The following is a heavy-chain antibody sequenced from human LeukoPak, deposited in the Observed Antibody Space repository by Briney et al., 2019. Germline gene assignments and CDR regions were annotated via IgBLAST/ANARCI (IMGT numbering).Heavy chain of an antibody. CDR3: AGEPGYCSSTSCYEIDY. Sequence: GGSLRFSCAASGFTFSSYSMNWVRQAPGKGLEWVSSISSSSSYIYYADSVKGRFTISRDNAKNSLYLQMNSLRAEDTAVYYCAGEPGYCSSTSCYEIDYWGQGTLVTVSS. J-gene: IGHJ4*02. V-gene: IGHV3-21*01. CDR2: ISSSSSYI. CDR1: GFTFSSYS. D-gene: IGHD2-2*01.